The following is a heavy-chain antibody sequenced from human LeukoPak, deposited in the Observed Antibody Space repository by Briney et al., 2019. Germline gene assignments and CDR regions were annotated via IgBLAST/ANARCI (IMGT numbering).Heavy chain of an antibody. CDR2: IYPGDSDT. Sequence: GESLKISCKGSGYSFTSYWIGWVRQMPGKCLEWMGIIYPGDSDTRYSPSFQGQVTISADKSISTAYLQWSSLKASDTAMYYCARLGMVRGVNYYYGMDVWGQGTTVTVSS. D-gene: IGHD3-10*01. CDR3: ARLGMVRGVNYYYGMDV. V-gene: IGHV5-51*01. CDR1: GYSFTSYW. J-gene: IGHJ6*02.